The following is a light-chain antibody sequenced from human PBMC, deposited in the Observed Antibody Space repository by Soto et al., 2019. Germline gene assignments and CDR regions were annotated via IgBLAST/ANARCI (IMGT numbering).Light chain of an antibody. CDR3: QQYENLPT. V-gene: IGKV1-33*01. Sequence: DIQMTQSPSSLSASVGNRFSITCRASQGISNYLNWYQQKPGRAPKLLIYDASNLEAGVPSRFRGSGSGTDFTFTISRLQPEDIATYYCQQYENLPTFGQGTRLEIK. J-gene: IGKJ5*01. CDR2: DAS. CDR1: QGISNY.